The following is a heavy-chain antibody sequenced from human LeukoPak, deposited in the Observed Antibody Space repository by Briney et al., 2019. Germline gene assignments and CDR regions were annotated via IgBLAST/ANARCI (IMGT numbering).Heavy chain of an antibody. V-gene: IGHV4-61*02. CDR3: GRDRGGGVFDS. CDR2: THTSGTT. CDR1: SGPISSGSYY. Sequence: SETLSLTCTVSSGPISSGSYYWSWIRQPAGKGLEWVGRTHTSGTTNYNPSLESRVTVSVDTSKNQFSLKLISATAADTAVYYCGRDRGGGVFDSWGQGILVTVSS. D-gene: IGHD2-8*01. J-gene: IGHJ4*02.